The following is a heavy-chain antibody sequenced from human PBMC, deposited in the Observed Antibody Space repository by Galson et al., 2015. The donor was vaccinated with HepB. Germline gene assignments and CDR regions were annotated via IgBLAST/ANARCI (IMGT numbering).Heavy chain of an antibody. D-gene: IGHD1-1*01. CDR1: GGSISRGGYY. Sequence: TLSLTCTVSGGSISRGGYYWSWIRQHPGKGLEWIGYIYYSGSTYYNPSLKSRVTISVDTSKNQFSLKLSSVTAADTAVYYCARDPPGGRCPTGCWYFDLWGRGTLVTVSS. V-gene: IGHV4-31*03. CDR3: ARDPPGGRCPTGCWYFDL. J-gene: IGHJ2*01. CDR2: IYYSGST.